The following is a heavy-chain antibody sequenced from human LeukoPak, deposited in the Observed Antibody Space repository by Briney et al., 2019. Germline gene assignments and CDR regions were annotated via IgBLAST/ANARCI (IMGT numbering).Heavy chain of an antibody. V-gene: IGHV3-48*03. CDR2: ISSSGSTI. D-gene: IGHD4-17*01. CDR1: GFTFSSYE. Sequence: PGGSLRLSCAASGFTFSSYEMNWVRQAPGKGLEWVSYISSSGSTIYYADSVKGRFTISRDNAKNSLYLQMNSLRAEDTAVYYCARGNYGDYKPFDYWGQGTLVVVSS. CDR3: ARGNYGDYKPFDY. J-gene: IGHJ4*02.